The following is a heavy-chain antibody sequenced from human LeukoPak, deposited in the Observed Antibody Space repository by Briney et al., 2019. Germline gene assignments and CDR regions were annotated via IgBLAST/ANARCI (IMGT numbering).Heavy chain of an antibody. CDR2: ISYDGTNK. CDR3: ARDPLYTNSPPSYFDY. V-gene: IGHV3-30-3*01. D-gene: IGHD2-2*02. CDR1: GFTFSSYA. J-gene: IGHJ4*02. Sequence: PGRSLRLSCAASGFTFSSYAMNWVRQAPGKGLEWVAIISYDGTNKDYAGSVKGRFTISRDNSRNTLYLQMNSLRAEDTAVYHCARDPLYTNSPPSYFDYWGQGTLVTVSS.